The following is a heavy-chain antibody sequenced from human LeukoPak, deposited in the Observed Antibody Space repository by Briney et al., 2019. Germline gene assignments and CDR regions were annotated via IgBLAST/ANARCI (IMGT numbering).Heavy chain of an antibody. D-gene: IGHD3-10*01. V-gene: IGHV3-23*01. Sequence: GGSLRLSCAASGFTFSSYAMSWVRQAPGKGLEWVSAISGSAGSTYYADSVKGRFTISRDNSKNTLYLQMNSLRAEDTAVYYCAKDYYYGSGSYYFDYWGQGTLVTVSS. CDR3: AKDYYYGSGSYYFDY. CDR1: GFTFSSYA. J-gene: IGHJ4*02. CDR2: ISGSAGST.